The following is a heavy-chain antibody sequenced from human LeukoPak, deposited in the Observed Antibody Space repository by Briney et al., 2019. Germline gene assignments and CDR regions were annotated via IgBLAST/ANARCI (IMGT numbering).Heavy chain of an antibody. V-gene: IGHV1-8*01. J-gene: IGHJ4*02. CDR1: GYTLTSYD. D-gene: IGHD2-8*01. CDR3: ARAGDIVLMVYAVDPYYFDY. Sequence: ASVKVSCKASGYTLTSYDINWVRQATGQGLEWMGWMNPNSGNTGYAQKFQGRVTMTRITSISTAYMELSSLRSEDTAVYYCARAGDIVLMVYAVDPYYFDYWGQGTLVTVSS. CDR2: MNPNSGNT.